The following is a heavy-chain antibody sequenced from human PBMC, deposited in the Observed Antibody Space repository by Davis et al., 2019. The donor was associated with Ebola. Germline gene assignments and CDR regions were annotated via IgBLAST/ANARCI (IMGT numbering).Heavy chain of an antibody. CDR3: ATGWLRAGGFDY. D-gene: IGHD5-12*01. CDR2: ISYDGSNK. V-gene: IGHV3-30*03. J-gene: IGHJ4*02. Sequence: PGGSLRLSCAASGFTLHDYGMDWVRQAPGKGLEWVALISYDGSNKDYADSVKGRFTISRDISKNTVFLQMNSLGAEDTAVYYCATGWLRAGGFDYWGQGTLVTVSS. CDR1: GFTLHDYG.